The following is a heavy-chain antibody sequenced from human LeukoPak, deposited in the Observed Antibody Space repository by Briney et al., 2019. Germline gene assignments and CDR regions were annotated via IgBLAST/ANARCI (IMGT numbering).Heavy chain of an antibody. CDR3: AIGEDFDS. J-gene: IGHJ4*02. V-gene: IGHV1-69*04. Sequence: EASVKVSCKTSGGTFSSYAVNWVRQAPGQGLDWMGRIIPSVGLTTYAQEFQARVAISAETSTGTTYMELSSLRSDDTALYYCAIGEDFDSWGQGTLVTVSS. D-gene: IGHD3-10*01. CDR1: GGTFSSYA. CDR2: IIPSVGLT.